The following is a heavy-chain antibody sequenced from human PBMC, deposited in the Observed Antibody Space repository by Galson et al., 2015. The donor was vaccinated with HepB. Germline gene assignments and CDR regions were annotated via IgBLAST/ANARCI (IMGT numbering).Heavy chain of an antibody. J-gene: IGHJ4*02. Sequence: SLRLSCAASGFTFSSYSMSWVRQAPGKGLEWVANIKQDGSEKYYVDSVKGRFTISRDNAKNLLYLQMNSLRAEDTAVYYCARAGRGPLAAAGTVLVSYFDYWGQGTLVTVSS. CDR3: ARAGRGPLAAAGTVLVSYFDY. CDR2: IKQDGSEK. V-gene: IGHV3-7*03. D-gene: IGHD6-13*01. CDR1: GFTFSSYS.